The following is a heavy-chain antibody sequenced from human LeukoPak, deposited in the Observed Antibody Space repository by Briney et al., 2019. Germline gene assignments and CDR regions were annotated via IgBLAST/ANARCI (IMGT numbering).Heavy chain of an antibody. D-gene: IGHD2-15*01. Sequence: ASVKISCKTSGYTFNIYYVQWVRQAPGQGLEWMGVIHPNDGGTTYAQKFRGRIIMTSDTSTSTIYMELSSLKSDDTAVYYCARGDIDHWGQGTLVTVSS. J-gene: IGHJ5*02. CDR1: GYTFNIYY. CDR3: ARGDIDH. CDR2: IHPNDGGT. V-gene: IGHV1-46*02.